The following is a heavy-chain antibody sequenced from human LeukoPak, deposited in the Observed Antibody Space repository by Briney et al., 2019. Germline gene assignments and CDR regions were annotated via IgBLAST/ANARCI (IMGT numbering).Heavy chain of an antibody. CDR1: GFTFSSYS. V-gene: IGHV3-48*01. CDR3: ARGPPIAAAGYLDY. D-gene: IGHD6-13*01. Sequence: GGSLRLSCAASGFTFSSYSMNWVRQAPRKGREWVSYISSSSSTIYYADSVKGRFTISRDNAKNSLYLQMNSLRAEDTAVYYCARGPPIAAAGYLDYWGQGTLVTVSS. J-gene: IGHJ4*02. CDR2: ISSSSSTI.